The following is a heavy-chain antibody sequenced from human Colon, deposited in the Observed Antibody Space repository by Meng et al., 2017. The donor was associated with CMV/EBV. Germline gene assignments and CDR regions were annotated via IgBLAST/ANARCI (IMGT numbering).Heavy chain of an antibody. D-gene: IGHD5-18*01. Sequence: SETLSLTCTVSGGSISSYYWSWIRQPPGKGLEWIGYIYYSGSTNYNPSLKSRVTISVDTSRNQFSLKLSSVTAADTAVYYCARERGYLVVSYYYYGMDVWGQGTTVTVSS. CDR2: IYYSGST. J-gene: IGHJ6*02. CDR1: GGSISSYY. CDR3: ARERGYLVVSYYYYGMDV. V-gene: IGHV4-59*12.